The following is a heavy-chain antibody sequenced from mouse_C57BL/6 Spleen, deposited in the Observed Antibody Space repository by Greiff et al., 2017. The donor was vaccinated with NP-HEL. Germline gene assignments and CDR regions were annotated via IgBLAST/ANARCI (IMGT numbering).Heavy chain of an antibody. CDR1: GYTFTSYW. V-gene: IGHV1-69*01. J-gene: IGHJ4*01. D-gene: IGHD3-2*02. Sequence: QVQLQQPGAELVMPGASVKLSCKASGYTFTSYWMHWVKQRPGQGLEWIGEIDPSDSYTNYNQKFKGKSTLTVDKSSSTAYMQLSSLTSEDSAVYCCAKGSSVYLYAMDDWGRGTSVTFSS. CDR2: IDPSDSYT. CDR3: AKGSSVYLYAMDD.